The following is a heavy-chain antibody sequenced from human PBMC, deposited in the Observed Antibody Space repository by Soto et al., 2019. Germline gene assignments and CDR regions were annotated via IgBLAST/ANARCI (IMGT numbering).Heavy chain of an antibody. Sequence: PVGSLRLSCAASVFTVRDANMSWVRQGPGKGLSCVSSISSSGSTIYYAYSVKGRFTISRDNAKNSLYLQMNSLRAEDTAVYYCARGGYCSGGSCYDGLTWFAPWGQGTLVTVSS. CDR2: ISSSGSTI. CDR3: ARGGYCSGGSCYDGLTWFAP. D-gene: IGHD2-15*01. V-gene: IGHV3-11*01. J-gene: IGHJ5*02. CDR1: VFTVRDAN.